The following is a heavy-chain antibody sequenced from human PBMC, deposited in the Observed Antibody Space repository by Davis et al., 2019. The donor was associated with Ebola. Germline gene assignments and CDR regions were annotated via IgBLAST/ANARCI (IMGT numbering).Heavy chain of an antibody. CDR2: IYPGDSDT. CDR1: GYSFTSYW. D-gene: IGHD3-22*01. CDR3: ARHGGTYYYDSSGYGIHWYFDL. V-gene: IGHV5-51*01. Sequence: GESLKISCKGSGYSFTSYWIGWVRQTPAKGLEWMGIIYPGDSDTRYSPSFEGQVTISVDRSISTAYLQWSSLKASDIAMYYCARHGGTYYYDSSGYGIHWYFDLWGRGTLVTVSS. J-gene: IGHJ2*01.